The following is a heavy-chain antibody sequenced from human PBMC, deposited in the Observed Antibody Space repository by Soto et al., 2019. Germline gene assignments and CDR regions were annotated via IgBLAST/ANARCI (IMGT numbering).Heavy chain of an antibody. CDR3: ARGDREDILVVVGARPGEYGIDI. CDR2: IAYAGSNA. J-gene: IGHJ6*02. Sequence: QVQLVESGGGVVQPGGSLRLSCAAYGFTFRNYAMHWVSQAQGKGLECLAVIAYAGSNAFYRDSVKGRFTFSRDNSKNSLYQNMNNLRTEDTGVYYCARGDREDILVVVGARPGEYGIDIWGQGTTVTVSS. V-gene: IGHV3-30-3*01. D-gene: IGHD2-15*01. CDR1: GFTFRNYA.